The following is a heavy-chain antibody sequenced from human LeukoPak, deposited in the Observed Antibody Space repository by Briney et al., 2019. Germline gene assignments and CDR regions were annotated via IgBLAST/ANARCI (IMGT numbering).Heavy chain of an antibody. CDR2: INPNSGGT. CDR3: ARDSSGSYCADY. Sequence: ASVKVSCKASGYTFTNYYMHWVRQAPGQGLEWMGRINPNSGGTNYAQKFQGSVTMARDTSISTAYMELSRLRSDDTAVYYCARDSSGSYCADYWGQGTLVTVSS. V-gene: IGHV1-2*06. J-gene: IGHJ4*02. D-gene: IGHD1-26*01. CDR1: GYTFTNYY.